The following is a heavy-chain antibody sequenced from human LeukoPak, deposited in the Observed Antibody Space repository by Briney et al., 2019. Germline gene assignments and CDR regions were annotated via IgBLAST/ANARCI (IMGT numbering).Heavy chain of an antibody. V-gene: IGHV4-39*07. D-gene: IGHD3-10*01. CDR2: IYYSGST. CDR1: GGSISSSSYY. J-gene: IGHJ5*02. Sequence: SETLSLTCTVSGGSISSSSYYWGWIRQPQGKGLEWIGSIYYSGSTYYNPSLKSRVTISVDTSKNQFSLKLGSVTAADTAVYYCARGPGDYYAVDTINWFDPWGQGTLVTVSS. CDR3: ARGPGDYYAVDTINWFDP.